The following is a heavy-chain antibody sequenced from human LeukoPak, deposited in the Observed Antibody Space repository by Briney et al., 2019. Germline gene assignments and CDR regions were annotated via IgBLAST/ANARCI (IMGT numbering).Heavy chain of an antibody. D-gene: IGHD2-21*02. Sequence: SETLSLTCAVYGGSFSGYYWSWIRQPPGKGLEWIGEINHSGSTNYNPSLKSRVTISVDTSKNQFSLKLSSVTAADTAVYYCASCYTVGDCYDYFDYWGQGTLVTVSS. CDR1: GGSFSGYY. V-gene: IGHV4-34*01. J-gene: IGHJ4*02. CDR2: INHSGST. CDR3: ASCYTVGDCYDYFDY.